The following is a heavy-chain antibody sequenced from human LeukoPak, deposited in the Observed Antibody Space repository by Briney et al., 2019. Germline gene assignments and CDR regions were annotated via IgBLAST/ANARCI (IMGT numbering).Heavy chain of an antibody. J-gene: IGHJ4*02. V-gene: IGHV1-46*01. Sequence: GASVKVSCKASGDTFTSYYIHWVRQAPGQGLEWMGIINPIKGKTSYAQKFQGRVTMTRDMSTTTVYVELSSLRAEDTAVYYCVRSMNGRYGFFDYWGQGILVTVSS. CDR2: INPIKGKT. D-gene: IGHD1-26*01. CDR3: VRSMNGRYGFFDY. CDR1: GDTFTSYY.